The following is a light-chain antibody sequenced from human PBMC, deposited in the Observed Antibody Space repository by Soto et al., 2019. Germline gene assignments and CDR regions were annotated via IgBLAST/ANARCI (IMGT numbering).Light chain of an antibody. J-gene: IGKJ3*01. CDR2: RAS. V-gene: IGKV1-5*03. CDR3: QHYDSYSGT. Sequence: DIQMTQSPSTLSASVGDRVTITCRASQSINSWLAWYQQKPGKAPKLLIYRASTLEGGVPSRFSGSGSGTEFTLTISSLQPDDSSTYYCQHYDSYSGTFGPGTKVDIK. CDR1: QSINSW.